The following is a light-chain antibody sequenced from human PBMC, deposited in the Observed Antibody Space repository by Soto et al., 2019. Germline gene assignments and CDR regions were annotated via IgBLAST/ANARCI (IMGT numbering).Light chain of an antibody. CDR1: SSDVGGYNF. CDR3: CSYAGSHTFV. V-gene: IGLV2-11*01. J-gene: IGLJ1*01. Sequence: QSVLTQPRSVSGSPGQSVNISCTGTSSDVGGYNFVSWYQQYPGKAPKFMIYDVSKRPSGVPDRFSGSKSGNTASLTISGLLAEDEADYYCCSYAGSHTFVFGTGTKLTVL. CDR2: DVS.